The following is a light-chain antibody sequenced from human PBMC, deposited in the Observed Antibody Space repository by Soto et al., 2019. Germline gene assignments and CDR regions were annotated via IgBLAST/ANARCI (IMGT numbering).Light chain of an antibody. CDR2: AAS. CDR1: QGISNF. V-gene: IGKV1-27*01. Sequence: DIQMTQSPSSLSASVGDRVTITCRASQGISNFLVWYQQKPGKVPRVLIYAASTLQSGVPSRFSGSGSGTDFTLTISSLQPEDVATYYCQKYDSAPFTFGPGTQVDIK. CDR3: QKYDSAPFT. J-gene: IGKJ3*01.